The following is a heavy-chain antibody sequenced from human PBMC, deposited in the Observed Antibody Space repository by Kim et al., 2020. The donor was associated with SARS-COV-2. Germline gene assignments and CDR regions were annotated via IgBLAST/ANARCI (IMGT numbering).Heavy chain of an antibody. CDR3: ARVGGVCSGGSCYVYYGMDV. CDR1: GGTFSSYA. CDR2: IIPIFGTA. J-gene: IGHJ6*02. V-gene: IGHV1-69*13. D-gene: IGHD2-15*01. Sequence: SVKVSCKASGGTFSSYAISWVRQAPGQGLEWMGGIIPIFGTANYAQKFQGRVTITADESTSTAYMELSSLRSEDTAVYYCARVGGVCSGGSCYVYYGMDVWGQGTTVTVSS.